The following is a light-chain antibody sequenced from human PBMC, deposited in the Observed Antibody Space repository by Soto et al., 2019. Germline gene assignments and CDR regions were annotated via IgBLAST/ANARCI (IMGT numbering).Light chain of an antibody. Sequence: EIVMTQSPATLSVSPGERVTLSCRASQSVSSDLAWYLQKPGQAPSLLVYGASTRATGMPARFSGSGSGTEFSLSINSLQSEDFAVYYCQQYNYWPHTFGQVTNLVIK. CDR1: QSVSSD. J-gene: IGKJ2*01. CDR2: GAS. V-gene: IGKV3-15*01. CDR3: QQYNYWPHT.